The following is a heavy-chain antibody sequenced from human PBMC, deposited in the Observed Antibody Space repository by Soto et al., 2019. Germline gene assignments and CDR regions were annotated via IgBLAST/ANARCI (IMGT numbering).Heavy chain of an antibody. Sequence: QVQLVESGGGVVQPGRSLRLSCAASGFTFSSYGMHWVRQAPGKGLEWVAAILHDGSNKYYADSVKGRFTISRDNSKNTVYLQMNSLRAEDTAVYYCAKDPGYGLDYWGQGTLVTVSS. CDR3: AKDPGYGLDY. D-gene: IGHD5-12*01. V-gene: IGHV3-30*18. CDR2: ILHDGSNK. CDR1: GFTFSSYG. J-gene: IGHJ4*02.